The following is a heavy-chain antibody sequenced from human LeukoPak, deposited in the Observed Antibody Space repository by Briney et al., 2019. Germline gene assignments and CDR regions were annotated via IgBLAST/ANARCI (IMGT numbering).Heavy chain of an antibody. CDR2: IYYSGST. CDR1: GGSISSYY. V-gene: IGHV4-59*01. J-gene: IGHJ5*02. D-gene: IGHD4-17*01. CDR3: ARAEGDYRSNWFDP. Sequence: SETLSLTCTVSGGSISSYYWSWIRQPPGKGLEWIGYIYYSGSTNYNPSLKSRVTISVDTSKNQFSLKLSSVTAADTAVYYCARAEGDYRSNWFDPWGQGTLSPSPQ.